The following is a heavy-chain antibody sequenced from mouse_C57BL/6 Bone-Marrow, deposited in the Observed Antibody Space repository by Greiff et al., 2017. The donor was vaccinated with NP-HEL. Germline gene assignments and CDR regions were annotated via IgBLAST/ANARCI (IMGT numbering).Heavy chain of an antibody. CDR1: GYTFTDYY. CDR2: IYPGSGNT. CDR3: ARLWYYGRYFDV. D-gene: IGHD1-1*01. Sequence: QVHVKQSGAELVRPGASVKLSCKASGYTFTDYYINWVKQRPGQGLEWIARIYPGSGNTYYNEKFKGKATLTAEKSSSTAYMQLSSLTSEDSAVYFCARLWYYGRYFDVWGTGTTVTVSS. V-gene: IGHV1-76*01. J-gene: IGHJ1*03.